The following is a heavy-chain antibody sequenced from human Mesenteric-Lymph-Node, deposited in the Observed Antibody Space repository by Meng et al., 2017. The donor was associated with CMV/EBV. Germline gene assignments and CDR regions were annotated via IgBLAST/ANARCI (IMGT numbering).Heavy chain of an antibody. CDR2: IYHSGST. Sequence: TCAVSGGSISSINWWSWVRQPPGKGLEWIGEIYHSGSTNYNPSLKSRVTISVDKSKNQFSLKLNSVTAADTAVYYCATWRPRAGVDYWGQGTLVTVSS. D-gene: IGHD3-3*01. CDR1: GGSISSINW. V-gene: IGHV4-4*02. CDR3: ATWRPRAGVDY. J-gene: IGHJ4*02.